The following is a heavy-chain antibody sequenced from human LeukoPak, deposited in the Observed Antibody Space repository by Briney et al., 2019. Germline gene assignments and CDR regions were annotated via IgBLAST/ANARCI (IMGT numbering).Heavy chain of an antibody. J-gene: IGHJ5*02. Sequence: HTGGSLRLSCAASGFTFSSYGMHWVRQAPGKGLEWVAFIRYDGSNKYYADSVKGRFTISRDNSKNTLYLQMNSLRAEDTAVYYCAKDRYYGSGSYSSNWFDPWGQGTLVTVSS. CDR2: IRYDGSNK. CDR3: AKDRYYGSGSYSSNWFDP. V-gene: IGHV3-30*02. D-gene: IGHD3-10*01. CDR1: GFTFSSYG.